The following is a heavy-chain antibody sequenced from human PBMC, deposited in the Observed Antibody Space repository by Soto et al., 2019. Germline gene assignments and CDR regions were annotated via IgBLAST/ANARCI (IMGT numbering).Heavy chain of an antibody. CDR3: ARESGIAAAGIMKGGMNWFDP. V-gene: IGHV1-69*01. Sequence: QVQLVQSGAEVKKPGSSVKVSCKASGGTFSSYAISWVRQAPGHGLDWMGGIIPIFGTANYAQKFQGRVTITADESTSTAYMDLSSLRSEDTAVYYCARESGIAAAGIMKGGMNWFDPWGQGTLVTVSS. CDR1: GGTFSSYA. D-gene: IGHD6-13*01. J-gene: IGHJ5*02. CDR2: IIPIFGTA.